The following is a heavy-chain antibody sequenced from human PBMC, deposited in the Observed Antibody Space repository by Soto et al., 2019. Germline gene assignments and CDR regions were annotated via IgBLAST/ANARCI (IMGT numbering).Heavy chain of an antibody. J-gene: IGHJ3*02. CDR3: ARGLSSQGYCSGGSCNFDI. D-gene: IGHD2-15*01. CDR1: GGSFSGYY. Sequence: SETLSLTCAVYGGSFSGYYWSWIRQPPGKGLEWIGEINHSGSTNYNPSLKSRVTISVDTSKNQFSLKLSSVTAADTAVYYCARGLSSQGYCSGGSCNFDIWGQGTMVTVSS. CDR2: INHSGST. V-gene: IGHV4-34*01.